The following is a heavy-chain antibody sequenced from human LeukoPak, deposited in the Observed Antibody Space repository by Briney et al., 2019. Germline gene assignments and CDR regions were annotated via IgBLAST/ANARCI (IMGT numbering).Heavy chain of an antibody. Sequence: GGSLRLSCAASGFTFSRYEMNWVRQAPGKGLEWVSYISRSGDTIYFADSVKGRFTISRDNAKNSLYLQMSSLRAEDTAVYYCARAVTVVTDIDYWGQGTLVTVSS. J-gene: IGHJ4*02. CDR2: ISRSGDTI. D-gene: IGHD4-23*01. CDR3: ARAVTVVTDIDY. CDR1: GFTFSRYE. V-gene: IGHV3-48*03.